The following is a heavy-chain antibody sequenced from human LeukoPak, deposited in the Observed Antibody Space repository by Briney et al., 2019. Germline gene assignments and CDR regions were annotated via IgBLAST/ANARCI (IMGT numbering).Heavy chain of an antibody. J-gene: IGHJ4*02. CDR3: ARDKLRARGFDY. Sequence: ASVKVSCKASGYTFTGYYMHWVRQAPGQGLEWMGWINPNSGGTNYAQKFQGRVTMTRDTSISTAYMELSRLRSDDTAVYYCARDKLRARGFDYWGQGTQVTVSS. CDR2: INPNSGGT. D-gene: IGHD3-10*01. V-gene: IGHV1-2*02. CDR1: GYTFTGYY.